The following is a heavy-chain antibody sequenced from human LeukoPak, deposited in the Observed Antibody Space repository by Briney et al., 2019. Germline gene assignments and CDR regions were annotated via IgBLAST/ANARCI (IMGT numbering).Heavy chain of an antibody. CDR3: ARGHYDMDV. CDR1: GLTLSRHW. CDR2: INEDGSQK. J-gene: IGHJ6*02. V-gene: IGHV3-7*05. Sequence: PGGSLRLSCAASGLTLSRHWMSWVRQAPGKGLEWVANINEDGSQKHHVDSVKGRFSISRDNAKNSLNLQTNSLRAEDTAVYYCARGHYDMDVWGQGTPVTVSS.